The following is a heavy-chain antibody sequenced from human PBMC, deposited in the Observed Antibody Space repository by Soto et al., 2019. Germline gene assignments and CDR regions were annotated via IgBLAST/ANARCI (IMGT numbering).Heavy chain of an antibody. CDR3: AKESDYGDYRTADY. Sequence: QVQLAESGGGVVQRGRSLRLSCAASGFIFSNCGMHWVRQAPGKSLDGVAVASYDLSKKYYADSVKGRFTISRDNSKNTLYLQMNSLRSEDTAVYYCAKESDYGDYRTADYWGQGTLVTVSS. J-gene: IGHJ4*02. CDR2: ASYDLSKK. CDR1: GFIFSNCG. V-gene: IGHV3-30*18. D-gene: IGHD4-17*01.